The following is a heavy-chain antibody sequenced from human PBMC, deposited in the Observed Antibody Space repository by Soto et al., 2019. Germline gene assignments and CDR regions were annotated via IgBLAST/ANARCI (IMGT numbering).Heavy chain of an antibody. Sequence: EVQLVESGGGLVQPGGSLRVSCIDSGFTFRDYAFNWVRQAPGKGLEWVSYISVGGGSIFYADSVKGRFTISRDDARNSVYLQMNTLRHEDTAVYHCVGDHRWAFDIWGQGTVVTVSS. V-gene: IGHV3-48*02. D-gene: IGHD2-15*01. CDR1: GFTFRDYA. CDR2: ISVGGGSI. J-gene: IGHJ3*02. CDR3: VGDHRWAFDI.